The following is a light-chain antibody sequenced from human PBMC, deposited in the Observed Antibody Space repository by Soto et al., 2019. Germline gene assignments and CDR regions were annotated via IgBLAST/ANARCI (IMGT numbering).Light chain of an antibody. V-gene: IGKV3-20*01. CDR1: QSISTSY. J-gene: IGKJ1*01. CDR3: QQYGSSPRT. CDR2: GAS. Sequence: IVLTQSPGTLSFSPRERHIISCRPSQSISTSYLAWYQQKPGQAPRLLIYGASSRATGIPDRFSGSGSGTDFTLTISRLEPEDFAVYYCQQYGSSPRTFGQGTKVDI.